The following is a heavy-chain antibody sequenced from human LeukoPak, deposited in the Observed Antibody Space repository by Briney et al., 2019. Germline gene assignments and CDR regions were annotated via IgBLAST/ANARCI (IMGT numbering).Heavy chain of an antibody. CDR1: GFTFSSYA. J-gene: IGHJ4*02. Sequence: GGSLRLSCAASGFTFSSYAMSWVRQAPGKGLEWVSVISGSGSSTYYADSVKGRFTISRDNSKNTLYVQVNSLGTEDTAAYYCAKGSYYDSSGSFYFDYWGQGTLVTVSS. D-gene: IGHD3-22*01. CDR3: AKGSYYDSSGSFYFDY. CDR2: ISGSGSST. V-gene: IGHV3-23*01.